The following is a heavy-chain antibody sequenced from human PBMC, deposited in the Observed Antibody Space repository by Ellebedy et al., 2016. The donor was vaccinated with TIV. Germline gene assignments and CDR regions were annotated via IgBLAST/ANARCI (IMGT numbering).Heavy chain of an antibody. V-gene: IGHV3-30*03. CDR3: ARATFGYKYFDY. Sequence: GESLKISCAASGFTFTDHSMHWVRQAPGKGLEWVALMSYDASNIYYADSVRGRFTVSRDTSKDTLYLQMNSLRVEDTAFYYCARATFGYKYFDYWGQGTLVTVSS. CDR1: GFTFTDHS. J-gene: IGHJ4*02. CDR2: MSYDASNI. D-gene: IGHD2/OR15-2a*01.